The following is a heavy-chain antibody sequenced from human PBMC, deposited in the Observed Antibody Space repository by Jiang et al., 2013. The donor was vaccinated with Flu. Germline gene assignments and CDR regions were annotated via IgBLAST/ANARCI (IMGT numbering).Heavy chain of an antibody. J-gene: IGHJ4*02. Sequence: GAEVKKPGASVKVSCKASGYTFTGYYMHWVRQAPGQGLEWMGWINPNSGGTNYAQKFQGWVTMTRDTSISTAYMELSRLRSDDTAVYYCARDGRAMGYCSGGSCYTPFDYWGQGTLVTVSS. CDR3: ARDGRAMGYCSGGSCYTPFDY. CDR2: INPNSGGT. D-gene: IGHD2-15*01. V-gene: IGHV1-2*04. CDR1: GYTFTGYY.